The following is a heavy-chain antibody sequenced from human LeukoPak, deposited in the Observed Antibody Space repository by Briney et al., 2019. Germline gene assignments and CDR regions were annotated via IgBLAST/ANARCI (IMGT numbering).Heavy chain of an antibody. CDR2: VYYSGTT. D-gene: IGHD3-22*01. Sequence: SETLSLTCTVSGGSISSYYWNWIRRPPGKGLEWIGYVYYSGTTNYNPSLKSRVTISVDTSKNQFSLNLTSVTAADTAVYYCAKSLYYYDGSGYSWGQGILVTVSS. J-gene: IGHJ4*02. CDR1: GGSISSYY. V-gene: IGHV4-59*01. CDR3: AKSLYYYDGSGYS.